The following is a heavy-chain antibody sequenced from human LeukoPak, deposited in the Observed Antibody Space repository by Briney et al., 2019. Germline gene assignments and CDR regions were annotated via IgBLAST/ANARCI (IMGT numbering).Heavy chain of an antibody. CDR2: IRYDGSNK. J-gene: IGHJ4*02. D-gene: IGHD3-22*01. Sequence: GGSLRLSCAASGFTFSSYGMHWVRQAPGKGLEWVAFIRYDGSNKYYADSVKGRFTISRDNSKNTLYLQMNSLRAEDTAVYYCAKDTYYYDSSGYSPPGYWGQGTLVTVSS. V-gene: IGHV3-30*02. CDR3: AKDTYYYDSSGYSPPGY. CDR1: GFTFSSYG.